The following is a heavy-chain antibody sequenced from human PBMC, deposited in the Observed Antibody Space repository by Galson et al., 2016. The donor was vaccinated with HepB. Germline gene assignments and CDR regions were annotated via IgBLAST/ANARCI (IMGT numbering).Heavy chain of an antibody. CDR1: GGSFSSYG. J-gene: IGHJ3*02. V-gene: IGHV1-18*01. CDR3: ARPLNYDDSSGYTFDI. CDR2: ISAYNRNT. D-gene: IGHD3-22*01. Sequence: SVKVSCKASGGSFSSYGIGWVRQDPGQGLEWMGWISAYNRNTKYAQKFQGRVTMTTDTSTSTAYMELRSLRYDDTAVYYCARPLNYDDSSGYTFDIWGQGTMVTVSS.